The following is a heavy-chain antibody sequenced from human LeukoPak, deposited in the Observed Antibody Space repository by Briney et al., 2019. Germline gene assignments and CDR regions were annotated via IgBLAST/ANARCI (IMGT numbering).Heavy chain of an antibody. Sequence: PSETLSLTCTVSGGSISSSSYYWGWIRQPPGKGLEWIGSIYYSGSTYYNPSLKSRVTISVDTPKNQFSLKLSSVTAADTAVYYCARPFPYCGGDCYKYYFDYWGQGTLVTVSS. V-gene: IGHV4-39*01. J-gene: IGHJ4*02. D-gene: IGHD2-21*02. CDR2: IYYSGST. CDR1: GGSISSSSYY. CDR3: ARPFPYCGGDCYKYYFDY.